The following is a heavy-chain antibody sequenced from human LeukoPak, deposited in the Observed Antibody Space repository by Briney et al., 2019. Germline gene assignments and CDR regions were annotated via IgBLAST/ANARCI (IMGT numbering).Heavy chain of an antibody. CDR2: ISIPTYT. D-gene: IGHD6-19*01. CDR3: VKERDRGVGVADDFDL. J-gene: IGHJ4*02. V-gene: IGHV3-53*01. CDR1: GFTLRDYS. Sequence: PGESLRLSCAASGFTLRDYSMAWVRQVPGGGLEWVSAISIPTYTIYADPVKGRFIISRDNSKNTLYLQMNNLRAEDTAVYYCVKERDRGVGVADDFDLWGQGTLVTVSS.